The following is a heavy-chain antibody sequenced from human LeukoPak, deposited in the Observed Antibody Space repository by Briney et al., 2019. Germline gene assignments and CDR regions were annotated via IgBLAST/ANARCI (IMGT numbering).Heavy chain of an antibody. CDR2: IYHSGST. V-gene: IGHV4-38-2*02. CDR3: ARGITGTTDFDY. CDR1: GYSISSGYY. J-gene: IGHJ4*02. D-gene: IGHD1-7*01. Sequence: SETLSLTCTVSGYSISSGYYWGWIRQPPGKGLEWIGSIYHSGSTYYNPSLKSRVTISVDTSKNQFSLKLSSVTAADTAVYYCARGITGTTDFDYWGQGTLVTVSS.